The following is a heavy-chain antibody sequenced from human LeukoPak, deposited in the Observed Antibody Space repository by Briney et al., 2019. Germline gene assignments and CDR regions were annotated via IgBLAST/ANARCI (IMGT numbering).Heavy chain of an antibody. CDR3: AIMHGYYDGSGYWVQ. V-gene: IGHV3-23*01. D-gene: IGHD3-22*01. CDR2: ITPNADRT. J-gene: IGHJ1*01. Sequence: GGSLRLSCAASGFTFGSYGMSWVRQAPGKELEWVSFITPNADRTSYADSVEGRFTISRDNPRSTLYMQMNSLRDEDTALYYCAIMHGYYDGSGYWVQWGQGTLVTVSS. CDR1: GFTFGSYG.